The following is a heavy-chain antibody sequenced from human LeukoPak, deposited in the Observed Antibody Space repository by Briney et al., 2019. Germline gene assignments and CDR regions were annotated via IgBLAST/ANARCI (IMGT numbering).Heavy chain of an antibody. CDR1: GFTFSSYE. V-gene: IGHV3-48*03. D-gene: IGHD4-23*01. CDR2: ISSDGSAM. CDR3: AREQTRNSLIDY. J-gene: IGHJ4*02. Sequence: PGGSLRLSCAASGFTFSSYEMNWVRQAPGKGLEWLSYISSDGSAMYYADSVKGRFTISRDNAKNSLYLQMNSLRAEDTAVYYCAREQTRNSLIDYWGQGTLVTVSS.